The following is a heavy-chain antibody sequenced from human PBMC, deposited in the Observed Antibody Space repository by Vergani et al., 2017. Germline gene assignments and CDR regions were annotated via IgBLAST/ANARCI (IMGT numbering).Heavy chain of an antibody. CDR1: ESSFTSNQ. Sequence: EVMLVQSGAEVKKPGESLKISCKYSESSFTSNQIAWVRQMSGKGLQWMGNITPLDSKIAYSPSFQGQVTMSIDESITTAYLQWQSLRASDTAIYYCTRHVPCGDGACLHFDHWGQGTQVTISS. J-gene: IGHJ4*02. CDR3: TRHVPCGDGACLHFDH. D-gene: IGHD2-21*01. CDR2: ITPLDSKI. V-gene: IGHV5-51*01.